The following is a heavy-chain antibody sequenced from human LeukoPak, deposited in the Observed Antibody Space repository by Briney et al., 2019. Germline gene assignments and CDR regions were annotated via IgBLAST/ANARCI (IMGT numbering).Heavy chain of an antibody. CDR2: ISDESSSAI. D-gene: IGHD5-12*01. Sequence: PGGSLRLSCEASGFTFRTYGLNWVRQAPGKGLEWLSYISDESSSAIYYADSVRGRFTISRDNAQNSLFLHMSSLRAEDTAVYYCVREYIDSAFDFWGQGALVTVSS. J-gene: IGHJ4*02. CDR1: GFTFRTYG. V-gene: IGHV3-48*01. CDR3: VREYIDSAFDF.